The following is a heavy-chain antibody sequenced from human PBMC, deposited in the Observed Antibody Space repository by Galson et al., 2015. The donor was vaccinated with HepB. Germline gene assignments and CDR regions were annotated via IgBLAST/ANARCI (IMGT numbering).Heavy chain of an antibody. Sequence: SETLSLTCAVSGGSISSSNWWSWVRQPPGKGLEWIGEIYHSGSTNYNPSLRSRVTISVDKSKNQFSLKLSSVTAADTAVYYCARMVYDIAYEGAYYYYYGRDVWGQGTTVTVSS. CDR2: IYHSGST. CDR1: GGSISSSNW. CDR3: ARMVYDIAYEGAYYYYYGRDV. J-gene: IGHJ6*02. V-gene: IGHV4-4*02. D-gene: IGHD2-8*01.